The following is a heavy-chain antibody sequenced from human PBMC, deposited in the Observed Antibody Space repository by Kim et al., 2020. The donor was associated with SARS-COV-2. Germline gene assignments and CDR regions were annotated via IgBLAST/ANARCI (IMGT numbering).Heavy chain of an antibody. Sequence: ASVKVSCKASGYTFTKYGVHWVRQAPGQSLERMGWVNAGNGDTHYSPKFQDRVTITRDTSATTAYMELSSLRSEDTAVYYCARPSFCADGICPYYDYWGQGTLVTVSS. CDR1: GYTFTKYG. CDR3: ARPSFCADGICPYYDY. CDR2: VNAGNGDT. D-gene: IGHD2-8*01. V-gene: IGHV1-3*01. J-gene: IGHJ4*02.